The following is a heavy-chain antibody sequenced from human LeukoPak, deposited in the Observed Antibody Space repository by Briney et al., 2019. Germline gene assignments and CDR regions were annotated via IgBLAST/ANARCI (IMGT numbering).Heavy chain of an antibody. Sequence: ASVKVSCKASGYTFTSYDINWVRQAAGQGLKWMGWISVYNGNTNYAQKLQGRVTMTTDTSTSTAYMELRSLRSDDTAVYYCATTYYDFWSGFQNAEYFQHWGQGTLVTVTS. V-gene: IGHV1-18*01. J-gene: IGHJ1*01. CDR3: ATTYYDFWSGFQNAEYFQH. CDR1: GYTFTSYD. CDR2: ISVYNGNT. D-gene: IGHD3-3*01.